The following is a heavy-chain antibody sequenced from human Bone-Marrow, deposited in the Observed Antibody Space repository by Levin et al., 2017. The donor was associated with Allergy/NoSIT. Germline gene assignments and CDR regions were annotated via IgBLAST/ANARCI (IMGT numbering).Heavy chain of an antibody. CDR2: IWYDGSNK. CDR3: ARVVSYGPSSYFDY. D-gene: IGHD1-26*01. Sequence: GESLKISCAASGFTFSSYGMHWVRQAPGKGLEWVAVIWYDGSNKYYADSVKGRFTISRDNSKNTLYLQMNSLRAEDTAVYYCARVVSYGPSSYFDYWGQGTLVTVSS. CDR1: GFTFSSYG. J-gene: IGHJ4*02. V-gene: IGHV3-33*01.